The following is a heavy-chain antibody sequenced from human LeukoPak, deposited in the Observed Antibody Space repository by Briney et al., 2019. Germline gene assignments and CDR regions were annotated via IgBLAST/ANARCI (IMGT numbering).Heavy chain of an antibody. CDR1: GCSFTSYW. CDR3: ARQPARGYSYGFLRSYYYYGMDV. V-gene: IGHV5-51*01. Sequence: GESLKISCKGSGCSFTSYWIGWVRQMPGKGLEWMGIIYPGDSDTRYSPSFQGQVTISADKSISTAYLQWSSLKASDTAMYYCARQPARGYSYGFLRSYYYYGMDVWGQGTTVTVSS. CDR2: IYPGDSDT. J-gene: IGHJ6*02. D-gene: IGHD5-18*01.